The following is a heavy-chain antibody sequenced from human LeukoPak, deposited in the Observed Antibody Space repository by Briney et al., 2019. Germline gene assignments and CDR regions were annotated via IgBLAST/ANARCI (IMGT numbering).Heavy chain of an antibody. J-gene: IGHJ3*02. CDR2: INHSGST. CDR1: GGSFSGYY. V-gene: IGHV4-34*01. Sequence: SGTLSLTCAVYGGSFSGYYWSWIRQPPGKGLEWIGEINHSGSTNYNPSLKSRVTISVDTSKNQFSLKLSSVTAADTAVYYCARDGITMIEGAFDIWGQGTMVTVSS. CDR3: ARDGITMIEGAFDI. D-gene: IGHD3-22*01.